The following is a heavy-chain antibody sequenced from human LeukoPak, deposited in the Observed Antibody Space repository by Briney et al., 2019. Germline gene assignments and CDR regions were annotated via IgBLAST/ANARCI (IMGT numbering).Heavy chain of an antibody. V-gene: IGHV3-7*01. CDR1: GFTFSSYW. D-gene: IGHD4-11*01. Sequence: GGSLRLSCAASGFTFSSYWMSWVRQAPGKGLEWVANIKQDGSEKYYVDSVKGRFTISRDNAKNSLYLQMNSLRAEDTAVYYCVRSAFLTTEFYFDYWGHGTLVTVSS. CDR2: IKQDGSEK. J-gene: IGHJ4*01. CDR3: VRSAFLTTEFYFDY.